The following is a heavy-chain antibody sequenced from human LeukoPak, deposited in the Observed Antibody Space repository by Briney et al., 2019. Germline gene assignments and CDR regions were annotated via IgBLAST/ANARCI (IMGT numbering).Heavy chain of an antibody. CDR2: ISSSGSTI. J-gene: IGHJ4*02. Sequence: GSLRLSCAASGFTFSRYEMNWVRQAPGKGLEWVSYISSSGSTIYYADSVKGRFTMSRDNAKNSLYLQMNSLRAEDTAFYYCARGDYVPYFDYWGQGTLVTVSS. CDR1: GFTFSRYE. CDR3: ARGDYVPYFDY. D-gene: IGHD4-17*01. V-gene: IGHV3-48*03.